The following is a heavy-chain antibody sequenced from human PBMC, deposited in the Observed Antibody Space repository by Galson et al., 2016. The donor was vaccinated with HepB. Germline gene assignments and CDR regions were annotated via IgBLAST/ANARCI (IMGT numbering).Heavy chain of an antibody. D-gene: IGHD1-14*01. V-gene: IGHV3-11*01. J-gene: IGHJ6*04. CDR3: ARELSPYNDYGMDV. CDR1: GFTFSDYY. CDR2: ISSNGDPI. Sequence: SLRLSCAASGFTFSDYYMSWMRQAPGKGLEWVAYISSNGDPINYAQSVEGRFTISRVKAKNSVFLQMNSLRADDTAVYYCARELSPYNDYGMDVWGKGTTVTVSS.